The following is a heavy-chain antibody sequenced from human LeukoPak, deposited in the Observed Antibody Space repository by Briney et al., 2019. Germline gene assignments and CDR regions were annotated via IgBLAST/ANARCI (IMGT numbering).Heavy chain of an antibody. J-gene: IGHJ6*02. CDR1: GFTFSSYA. CDR2: ISYDGSNK. D-gene: IGHD6-13*01. V-gene: IGHV3-30*04. Sequence: GGSLRLSCAASGFTFSSYAMHWVRQAPGKGLEWVAVISYDGSNKYYADSVKGRFTISRDNSKNTLYLQMNSLRAEDTAVYYCARDYGSSWYPHYYYYGMDVWGQGTLVTVSS. CDR3: ARDYGSSWYPHYYYYGMDV.